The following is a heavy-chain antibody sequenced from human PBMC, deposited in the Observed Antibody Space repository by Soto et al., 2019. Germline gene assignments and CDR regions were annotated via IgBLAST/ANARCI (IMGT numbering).Heavy chain of an antibody. D-gene: IGHD2-2*01. J-gene: IGHJ4*02. CDR1: GFTFSSYA. CDR2: IYSGGST. Sequence: GGSLRLSCAASGFTFSSYAMSWVRQAPGKGLEWVSVIYSGGSTYYADSVKGRFTISRDNSKNTLYLQMNSLRAEDTAVYYCAREGYCSSTSCYAFFVYWGQGTLVTVSS. CDR3: AREGYCSSTSCYAFFVY. V-gene: IGHV3-66*01.